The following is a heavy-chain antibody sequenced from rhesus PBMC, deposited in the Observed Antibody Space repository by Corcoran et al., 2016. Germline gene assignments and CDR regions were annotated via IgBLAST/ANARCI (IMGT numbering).Heavy chain of an antibody. J-gene: IGHJ6*01. CDR3: AKESNYYGLDS. Sequence: QVQLQESGPGVVKPSETLSPPCAAPGGFIRRYWWGWIRQPPGKGLAWSGQIYGGSGSTSYNPSLKSRVTISSDTSKNQFSLKLSSVTAADTAVYYCAKESNYYGLDSWGQGVVVTVSS. CDR2: IYGGSGST. CDR1: GGFIRRYW. V-gene: IGHV4-147*01.